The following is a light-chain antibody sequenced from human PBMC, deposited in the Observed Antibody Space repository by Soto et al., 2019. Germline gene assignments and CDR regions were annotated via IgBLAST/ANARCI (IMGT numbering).Light chain of an antibody. Sequence: EVVMTQSPATLSVSPGERATLSCRASETVATNLAWYQQKPGQAPRLLISGASTRAAGISDRFRGSGSGTEFTLTISSLEPEDFGTYYCQQSYKMPSFGQGTRLVIK. CDR1: ETVATN. V-gene: IGKV3-15*01. CDR2: GAS. J-gene: IGKJ5*01. CDR3: QQSYKMPS.